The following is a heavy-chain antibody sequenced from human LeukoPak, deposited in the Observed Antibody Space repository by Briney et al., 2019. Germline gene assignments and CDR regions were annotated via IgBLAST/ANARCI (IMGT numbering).Heavy chain of an antibody. CDR1: GVTPSTFG. CDR2: IGPTGSDR. Sequence: PGGSLRLSCTASGVTPSTFGFNWGPQAPGRGVGWGASIGPTGSDRYHADSMKGRFTISRDNATNIPYLQISSLRAQDTSVYYFAAETNGRHYDYWGEGTLLTVSS. CDR3: AAETNGRHYDY. D-gene: IGHD1-14*01. J-gene: IGHJ4*02. V-gene: IGHV3-21*06.